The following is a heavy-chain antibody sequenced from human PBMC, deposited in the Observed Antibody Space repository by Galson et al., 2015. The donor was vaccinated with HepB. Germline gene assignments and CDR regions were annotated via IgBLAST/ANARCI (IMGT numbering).Heavy chain of an antibody. V-gene: IGHV3-33*08. CDR1: GFTFSSYG. Sequence: SLRLSCAASGFTFSSYGTHWVRQAPGKGLEWVAVIWYDGSNKYYADSVKGRFTISRDNSKNTLYLQMNSLGAEDTAVYYCARELARAWRSSSWYSSPDYWGQGTLVTVSS. CDR3: ARELARAWRSSSWYSSPDY. J-gene: IGHJ4*02. D-gene: IGHD6-13*01. CDR2: IWYDGSNK.